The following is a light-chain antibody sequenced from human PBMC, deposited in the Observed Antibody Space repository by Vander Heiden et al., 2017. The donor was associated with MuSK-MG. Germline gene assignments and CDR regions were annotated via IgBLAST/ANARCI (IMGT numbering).Light chain of an antibody. CDR1: HNINRY. J-gene: IGKJ1*01. CDR3: QQSYSIAWA. CDR2: AAS. V-gene: IGKV1-39*01. Sequence: QMTQSPSSLSAFVGDRVTITCRASHNINRYVNWYQQKPGKAPKILIYAASSLQSGVPSRFSGSGSGTDFTLTISSLQPEDFAIYYCQQSYSIAWAFGQGTKVEIK.